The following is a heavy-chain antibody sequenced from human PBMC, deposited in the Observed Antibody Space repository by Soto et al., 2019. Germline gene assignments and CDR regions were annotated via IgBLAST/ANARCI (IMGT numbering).Heavy chain of an antibody. CDR3: GRGKPFWFGESPFYLDY. D-gene: IGHD3-10*01. J-gene: IGHJ4*02. Sequence: WASVKVSCKPSGYTFTGHYLHWVRQAPGQGLEWMGWINPDSGDTNYAQKFQGRVTMTRDASISAVYMDLSRLKSDDTAVYFCGRGKPFWFGESPFYLDYWGQGTLVTVSS. V-gene: IGHV1-2*02. CDR1: GYTFTGHY. CDR2: INPDSGDT.